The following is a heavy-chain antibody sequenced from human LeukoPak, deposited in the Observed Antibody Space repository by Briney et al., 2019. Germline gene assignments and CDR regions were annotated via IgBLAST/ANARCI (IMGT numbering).Heavy chain of an antibody. J-gene: IGHJ4*02. V-gene: IGHV4-59*01. Sequence: PSETLSLTPIVPGGSPSSYFWCSIRPPPGKGLEWIGYIYYSGSTNYIPALKSRVTISVDTSKNQFSLKLRSVTAADTAVYYCARYHPVSSFEHWGQGTLVSVPS. CDR2: IYYSGST. CDR3: ARYHPVSSFEH. CDR1: GGSPSSYF. D-gene: IGHD6-6*01.